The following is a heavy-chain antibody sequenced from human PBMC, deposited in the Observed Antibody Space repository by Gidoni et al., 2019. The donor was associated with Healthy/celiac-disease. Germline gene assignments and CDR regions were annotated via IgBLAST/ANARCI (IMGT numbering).Heavy chain of an antibody. V-gene: IGHV3-23*01. CDR2: ISGSGGST. CDR3: AKDIVWFGELLFDAFDI. J-gene: IGHJ3*02. Sequence: VQLLESGGGLVQPGGSLRLSCAASGFTFSSYAMSWVRQAPGKGLEWVSAISGSGGSTYYADSVKGRFTISRDNSKNTLYLQMNSLRAEDTAVYYCAKDIVWFGELLFDAFDIWGQGTMVTVSS. CDR1: GFTFSSYA. D-gene: IGHD3-10*01.